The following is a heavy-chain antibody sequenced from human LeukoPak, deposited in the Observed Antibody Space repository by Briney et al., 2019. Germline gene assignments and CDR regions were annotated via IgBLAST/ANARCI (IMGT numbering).Heavy chain of an antibody. CDR1: GFTFSSYG. V-gene: IGHV3-30*02. CDR3: AKPGGDSPYYYYYYYMDV. Sequence: GGSLRLSCAASGFTFSSYGMHWVRQAPGKGLEWVAFIRYDGSNKYYADSVKGRFTISRDNSKNTLYLQMNSLRAEDTAVYYCAKPGGDSPYYYYYYYMDVWGKGTTVTVSS. CDR2: IRYDGSNK. J-gene: IGHJ6*03. D-gene: IGHD3-16*01.